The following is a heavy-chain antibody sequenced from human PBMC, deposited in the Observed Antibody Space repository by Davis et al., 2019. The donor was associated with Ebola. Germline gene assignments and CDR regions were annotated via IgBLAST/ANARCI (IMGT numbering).Heavy chain of an antibody. CDR2: MNPRSGKT. V-gene: IGHV1-8*01. D-gene: IGHD5-12*01. Sequence: ASVPVSCKASGYTFTRNDVNWVRQATGQGPEWIGWMNPRSGKTGYAQQFRGRVTLTRDTYISTAYMELTSLTSEDTAVYYCARDSMGSGGYPGDWGQGTLVTVSS. CDR1: GYTFTRND. J-gene: IGHJ4*02. CDR3: ARDSMGSGGYPGD.